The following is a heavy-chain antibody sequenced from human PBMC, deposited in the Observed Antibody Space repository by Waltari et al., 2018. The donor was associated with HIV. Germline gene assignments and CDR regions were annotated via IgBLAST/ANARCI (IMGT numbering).Heavy chain of an antibody. V-gene: IGHV4-39*07. CDR3: ARVRYSSGWYDPYYFDY. CDR1: GGSISSSSYY. J-gene: IGHJ4*02. CDR2: IYYSGST. Sequence: QLQLQESGPGLVKPSETLSLTCTVSGGSISSSSYYWGWIRQPPGKGLEWIGSIYYSGSTYYNPSLKSRVTISVDTSKNQFSLKLSSVTAADTAVYYCARVRYSSGWYDPYYFDYWGQGTLVTVSS. D-gene: IGHD6-19*01.